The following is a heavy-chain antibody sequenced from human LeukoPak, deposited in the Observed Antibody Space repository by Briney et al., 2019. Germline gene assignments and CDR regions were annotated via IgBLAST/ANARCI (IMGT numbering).Heavy chain of an antibody. Sequence: GGSLRLSCAASGFTFSTYWMHWVRQAPGKGLVWVSRIYNDESSINYADSVKGRFTISRDNAKNTLYLQMNSLRAEDTAVYFCASSPGSLGNFDIWGQGTMVTASS. CDR2: IYNDESSI. V-gene: IGHV3-74*01. D-gene: IGHD3-16*01. J-gene: IGHJ3*02. CDR3: ASSPGSLGNFDI. CDR1: GFTFSTYW.